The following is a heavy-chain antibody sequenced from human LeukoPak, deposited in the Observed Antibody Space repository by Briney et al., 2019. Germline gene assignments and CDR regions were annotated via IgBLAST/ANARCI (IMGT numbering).Heavy chain of an antibody. CDR3: ARVTLGGLNYYYTDV. D-gene: IGHD6-25*01. CDR1: GFTFSSYS. V-gene: IGHV3-21*01. J-gene: IGHJ6*03. Sequence: PGGSLRLSCAASGFTFSSYSMNWVRQAPGKGLEWVSSTSSSSSYIYYADSVKGRFTISRDNAKNSLYLQMNSLRAEDTAVYYCARVTLGGLNYYYTDVWGKGTTVTVSS. CDR2: TSSSSSYI.